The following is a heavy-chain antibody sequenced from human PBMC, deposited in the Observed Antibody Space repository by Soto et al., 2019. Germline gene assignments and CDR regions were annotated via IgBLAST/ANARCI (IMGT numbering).Heavy chain of an antibody. CDR1: GYTFIDYY. J-gene: IGHJ3*02. V-gene: IGHV1-2*06. CDR3: AIGNDAFDI. Sequence: ASVKVSCTTSGYTFIDYYIHWVRQAPGQGPEWMGRINPGSGDTNYAQNFQGRVTVTRDTSITTAHMELNGLRSDDTAMYYCAIGNDAFDIWGQGTVVTVSS. CDR2: INPGSGDT.